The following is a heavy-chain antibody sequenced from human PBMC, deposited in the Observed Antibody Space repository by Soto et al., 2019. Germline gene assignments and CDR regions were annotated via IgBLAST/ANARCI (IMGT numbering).Heavy chain of an antibody. J-gene: IGHJ4*02. V-gene: IGHV1-2*04. CDR1: GYTFTGYY. CDR2: INPNSGGT. D-gene: IGHD5-12*01. Sequence: ASVKVSCKASGYTFTGYYMHWVRQAPGQGLEWMGWINPNSGGTNYAQKFQGWVTMTRDTSISTAYMELSRLRSDDTAVYYCARDPVGYRGYGRHKDLLDYWGQGSPVTVS. CDR3: ARDPVGYRGYGRHKDLLDY.